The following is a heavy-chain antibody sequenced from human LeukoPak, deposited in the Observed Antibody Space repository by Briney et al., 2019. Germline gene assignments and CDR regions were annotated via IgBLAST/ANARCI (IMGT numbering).Heavy chain of an antibody. V-gene: IGHV3-53*01. CDR2: IYSGGST. J-gene: IGHJ3*02. D-gene: IGHD3-16*01. CDR3: ATDMGVFAFDI. CDR1: GFTVSSNY. Sequence: GGSLRLSCAASGFTVSSNYMSWVRQAPGKGLEWVSVIYSGGSTYYADSVKGRFTISRDNSKNTLYLQMNSLRAEDTAVYYCATDMGVFAFDIWGQGTMVTVSS.